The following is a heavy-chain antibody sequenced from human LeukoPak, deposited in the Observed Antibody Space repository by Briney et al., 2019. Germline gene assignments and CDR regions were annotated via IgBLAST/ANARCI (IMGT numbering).Heavy chain of an antibody. CDR3: AELGITMIGGV. CDR1: GFTVSSNY. Sequence: GGSLRLSCAASGFTVSSNYMSWVRQAPGKGLEWVSYISSSGSTIYYADSVKGRFTISRDNAKNSLYLQMNSLRAEDAAVYYCAELGITMIGGVWGKGTTVTISS. CDR2: ISSSGSTI. D-gene: IGHD3-10*02. J-gene: IGHJ6*04. V-gene: IGHV3-11*04.